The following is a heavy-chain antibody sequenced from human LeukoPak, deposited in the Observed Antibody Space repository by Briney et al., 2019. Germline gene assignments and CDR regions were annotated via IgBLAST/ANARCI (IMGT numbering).Heavy chain of an antibody. CDR2: INPNSGGT. Sequence: ASVKVSCKASGYTFTGYYMHWVRQAPEQGLEWMGWINPNSGGTNYAQKFQGRVTMTRDTSISTAYMELSRLRSDDTAVYYCASPNTNSGYSYGYLYWGQGTLVTVSS. CDR1: GYTFTGYY. V-gene: IGHV1-2*02. CDR3: ASPNTNSGYSYGYLY. D-gene: IGHD5-18*01. J-gene: IGHJ4*02.